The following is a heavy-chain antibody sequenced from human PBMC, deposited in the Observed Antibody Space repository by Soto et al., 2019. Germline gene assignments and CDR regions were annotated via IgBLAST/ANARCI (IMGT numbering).Heavy chain of an antibody. CDR2: INPNSGGT. D-gene: IGHD4-4*01. CDR3: ARNRNSGFLYYYGMDV. J-gene: IGHJ6*02. V-gene: IGHV1-2*04. Sequence: ASVKVSCKASGYTFTGYYMHWVRQAPGQGLEWMGWINPNSGGTNYAQKFQGWVTMTRDTSISTAYMELSRLRSEDTAVYYCARNRNSGFLYYYGMDVWGQGTTVTVSS. CDR1: GYTFTGYY.